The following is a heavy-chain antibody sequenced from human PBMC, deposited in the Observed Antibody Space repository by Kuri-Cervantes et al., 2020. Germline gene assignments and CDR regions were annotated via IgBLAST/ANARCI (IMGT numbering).Heavy chain of an antibody. Sequence: GESLKISCAASGFTFDDYAMHWVRQAPGKGLEWVSLISWDGGSTYYADSVKGRFTISRDNSKNTLYLQMNSLRAEDTAVYYCAKGGGWSSSLSYYFDSWGQGTLVTVSS. CDR3: AKGGGWSSSLSYYFDS. CDR2: ISWDGGST. V-gene: IGHV3-43D*03. J-gene: IGHJ4*02. D-gene: IGHD6-6*01. CDR1: GFTFDDYA.